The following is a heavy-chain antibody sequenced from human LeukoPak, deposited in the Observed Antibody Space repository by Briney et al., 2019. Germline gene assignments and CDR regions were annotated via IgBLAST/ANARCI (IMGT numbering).Heavy chain of an antibody. J-gene: IGHJ3*02. CDR3: AKGLYNKLGYDAFDI. V-gene: IGHV3-21*04. CDR1: GFTFSSYS. D-gene: IGHD7-27*01. Sequence: GGSLRLSCAASGFTFSSYSMNWVRQAPGKGLEWVSSISSSSSYIYYADSVKGRFTISRDNAKNSLYLQMNSLRAEDMALYYCAKGLYNKLGYDAFDIWGQGTMVTVSS. CDR2: ISSSSSYI.